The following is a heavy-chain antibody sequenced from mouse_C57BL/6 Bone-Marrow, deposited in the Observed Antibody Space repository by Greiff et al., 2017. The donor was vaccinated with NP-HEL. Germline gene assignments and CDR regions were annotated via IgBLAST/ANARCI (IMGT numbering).Heavy chain of an antibody. CDR2: INPGSGGT. V-gene: IGHV1-54*01. D-gene: IGHD2-5*01. CDR3: ARDSNYVDFDY. Sequence: VQLQQSGAELVRPGTSVKVSCKASGYAFTNYLIEWVKQRPGQGLEWIGVINPGSGGTNYNETFKGQAPLTADKSSSTAYMQLSSMTSEDSAVYFCARDSNYVDFDYWGQGTTLTVSS. CDR1: GYAFTNYL. J-gene: IGHJ2*01.